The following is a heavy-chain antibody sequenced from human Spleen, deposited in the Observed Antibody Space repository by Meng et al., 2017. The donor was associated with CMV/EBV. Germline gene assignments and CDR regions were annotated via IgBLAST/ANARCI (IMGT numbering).Heavy chain of an antibody. CDR1: GGTFSSYA. CDR3: ARGYTDYSKGIDY. D-gene: IGHD4-11*01. Sequence: CKASGGTFSSYAISWVRQAPGQGLEWMGGIIPIFGTAKYAQKLQGRVTITTDESTSTAYMELSSLRSEDTAVYYCARGYTDYSKGIDYWGQGTLVTVSS. J-gene: IGHJ4*02. V-gene: IGHV1-69*05. CDR2: IIPIFGTA.